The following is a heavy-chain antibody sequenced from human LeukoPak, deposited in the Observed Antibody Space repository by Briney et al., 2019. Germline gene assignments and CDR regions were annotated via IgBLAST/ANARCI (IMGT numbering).Heavy chain of an antibody. CDR2: INSDGSST. V-gene: IGHV3-74*01. CDR1: GFTFSSYW. CDR3: ARALAVAGTGGFDP. Sequence: GGSLRLSCAASGFTFSSYWMHWVRQAPGKGLVWVSRINSDGSSTSYADSVKGRFTISRDNAKNTLYLQMNSMRAADTAIYYCARALAVAGTGGFDPSGQRTLVTVSS. D-gene: IGHD6-19*01. J-gene: IGHJ5*02.